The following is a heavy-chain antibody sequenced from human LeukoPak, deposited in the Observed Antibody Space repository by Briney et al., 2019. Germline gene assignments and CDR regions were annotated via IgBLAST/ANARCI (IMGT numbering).Heavy chain of an antibody. D-gene: IGHD5-18*01. V-gene: IGHV3-48*03. CDR1: GITFSSYE. CDR2: ISSSGGPI. CDR3: ASGFRDTAMFLDY. J-gene: IGHJ4*02. Sequence: PGGSLRLSCVASGITFSSYEMNWVRRAPGKGLEWISCISSSGGPIYYADSVKGRFTISRDNAKNSLYLQMNSLRAEDTAVYYCASGFRDTAMFLDYWGQGTLVTVSS.